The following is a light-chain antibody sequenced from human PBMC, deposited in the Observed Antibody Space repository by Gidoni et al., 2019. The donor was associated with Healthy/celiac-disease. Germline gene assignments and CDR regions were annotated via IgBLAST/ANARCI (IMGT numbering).Light chain of an antibody. CDR1: QSVSSN. V-gene: IGKV3-15*01. CDR2: GAS. CDR3: QQYNNWPYT. Sequence: EIVMTQSPVTLSVSPGERATLSCRASQSVSSNLAWYQQKPGQAPRLLIYGASTRATGIPARFSGSGSGTEFTLTISSLQSEDFAVYYCQQYNNWPYTFXXXTKLEIK. J-gene: IGKJ2*01.